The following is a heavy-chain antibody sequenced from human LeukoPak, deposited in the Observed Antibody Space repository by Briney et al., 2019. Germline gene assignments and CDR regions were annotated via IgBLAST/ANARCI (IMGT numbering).Heavy chain of an antibody. J-gene: IGHJ4*02. V-gene: IGHV3-11*01. CDR3: ARDTYYYDSSGYTRLDY. D-gene: IGHD3-22*01. CDR1: GFTFSDYY. Sequence: GGSLRLSCAASGFTFSDYYMNWIRQAPGKGLEWVSYISSSGSTIYYADSVKGRFTISRDNAKNSLYLQMNSLRAEDTAVYYCARDTYYYDSSGYTRLDYWGQGTLVTVSS. CDR2: ISSSGSTI.